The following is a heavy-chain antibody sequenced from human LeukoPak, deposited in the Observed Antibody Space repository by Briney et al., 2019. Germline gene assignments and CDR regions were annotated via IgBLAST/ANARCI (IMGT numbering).Heavy chain of an antibody. Sequence: GRSLRLSCAATGFTFSNYAIHWGRQAPGKGLEWVAFISDDGSRQHYADSVKGRFSISRDNSKKTLFLQMNSLRAEDTAVYYCAKSGYSSGWFRAFDIWGQGTLVTVSS. CDR3: AKSGYSSGWFRAFDI. V-gene: IGHV3-30-3*02. CDR2: ISDDGSRQ. D-gene: IGHD6-19*01. J-gene: IGHJ3*02. CDR1: GFTFSNYA.